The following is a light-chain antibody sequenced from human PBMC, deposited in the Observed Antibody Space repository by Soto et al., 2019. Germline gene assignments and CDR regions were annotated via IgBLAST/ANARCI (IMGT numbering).Light chain of an antibody. J-gene: IGLJ1*01. CDR2: DVT. CDR1: SSDVGGYNF. Sequence: QSALAQPASVSGSPGQSITISCTGTSSDVGGYNFVSWYQQHPDKAPKLMIYDVTNRPSGVSNRFSGSKSGNTASLTISGLQAEDEADYYCSSYTSISTYVFGTGTKGTVL. V-gene: IGLV2-14*01. CDR3: SSYTSISTYV.